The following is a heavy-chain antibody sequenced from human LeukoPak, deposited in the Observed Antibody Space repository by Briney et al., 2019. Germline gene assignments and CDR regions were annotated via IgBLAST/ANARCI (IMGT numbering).Heavy chain of an antibody. Sequence: AAVKVTFKSSGYTFTGYYMHWVRQAPGQGLERMGFINPNSAGTNYAQRFQGRVIMTSDTTISTAYMELSSLRSDETTVYYCARVPGDHYYFYYWGPGNLVTVSS. CDR1: GYTFTGYY. D-gene: IGHD7-27*01. CDR2: INPNSAGT. CDR3: ARVPGDHYYFYY. V-gene: IGHV1-2*02. J-gene: IGHJ4*02.